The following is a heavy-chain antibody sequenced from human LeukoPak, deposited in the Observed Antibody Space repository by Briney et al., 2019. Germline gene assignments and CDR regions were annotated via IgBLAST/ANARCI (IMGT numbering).Heavy chain of an antibody. CDR2: IYYSGST. V-gene: IGHV4-31*03. Sequence: PSETLSLTCTFSGGSISSGGFYWSWIRQHPGKGLEWIGYIYYSGSTYYNPSLKSRVTISVDTSKNQFSLKLSSVTAADTAVYYCARAEPSSSINQVFDYWGQGTLVTVSS. D-gene: IGHD6-6*01. J-gene: IGHJ4*02. CDR1: GGSISSGGFY. CDR3: ARAEPSSSINQVFDY.